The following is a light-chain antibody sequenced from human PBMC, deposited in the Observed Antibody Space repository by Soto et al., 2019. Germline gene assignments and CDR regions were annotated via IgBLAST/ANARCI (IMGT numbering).Light chain of an antibody. CDR3: QQRSNWPRVT. V-gene: IGKV3-11*01. Sequence: EIVLTQSPATLSLSPGERATLSCRASQSVSSYLAWYQQKPGQAPRLLIYDASNGATGIPARFSGSGSGTDFTLTISSLEPEDFAVYYCQQRSNWPRVTFGGGTKVDIK. CDR2: DAS. CDR1: QSVSSY. J-gene: IGKJ4*01.